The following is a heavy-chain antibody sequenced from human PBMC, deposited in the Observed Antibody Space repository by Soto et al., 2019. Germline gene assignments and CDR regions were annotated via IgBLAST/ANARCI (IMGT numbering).Heavy chain of an antibody. CDR2: INWNGGST. CDR1: GFTFDDYG. J-gene: IGHJ2*01. Sequence: EVQLVESGGGVVRPGGSLRLSCAASGFTFDDYGMSWVRQAPGKGLEWVSGINWNGGSTGYADSVKGRFTISRDNAKNSLYGQVTGLRAKDTALYHCGRRGGVVAATKSWSFDLGGRGTLVTVSS. D-gene: IGHD2-15*01. CDR3: GRRGGVVAATKSWSFDL. V-gene: IGHV3-20*01.